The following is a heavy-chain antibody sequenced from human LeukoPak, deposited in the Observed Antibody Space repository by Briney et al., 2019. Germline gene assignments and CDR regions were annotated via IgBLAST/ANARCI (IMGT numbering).Heavy chain of an antibody. CDR2: IIPIFGTA. Sequence: GASVKVSCKASGGTFSSYAISWVRQAPGQGLEWMGGIIPIFGTANNAQKFQGRVTITADESTSTAYMELSSLRSEDTAVYYCARRIVGATSPTQFDYWGQGTLVTVSS. D-gene: IGHD1-26*01. CDR3: ARRIVGATSPTQFDY. V-gene: IGHV1-69*13. CDR1: GGTFSSYA. J-gene: IGHJ4*02.